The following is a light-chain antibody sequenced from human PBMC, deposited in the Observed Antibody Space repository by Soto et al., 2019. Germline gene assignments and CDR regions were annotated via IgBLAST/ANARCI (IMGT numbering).Light chain of an antibody. Sequence: EIVLTQSPGTLSLSPGGRATLSCRASQSLNARYLAWYQVKPGQAPRLLFYGASSRATGIPDRFIGSGSGTDFTLTITGLEPEDFAVYYCQQYDSSPRTFGQGTKVDIK. CDR1: QSLNARY. CDR3: QQYDSSPRT. V-gene: IGKV3-20*01. J-gene: IGKJ1*01. CDR2: GAS.